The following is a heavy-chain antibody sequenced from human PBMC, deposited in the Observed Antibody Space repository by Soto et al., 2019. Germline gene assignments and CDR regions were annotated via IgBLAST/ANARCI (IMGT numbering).Heavy chain of an antibody. CDR1: GGSISSGGYY. CDR2: IYYSGST. V-gene: IGHV4-31*03. J-gene: IGHJ1*01. Sequence: QVQLQESGPGLLKPSQTLSLTCTVSGGSISSGGYYWSWIRQHPGKGLEWIGYIYYSGSTYYNPSLKTRVTTSVDSSQDQFYLTLSSVTAPAPAVYYCARGDTVVLVAAFLYFEHWGLGTLVTVSS. CDR3: ARGDTVVLVAAFLYFEH. D-gene: IGHD2-15*01.